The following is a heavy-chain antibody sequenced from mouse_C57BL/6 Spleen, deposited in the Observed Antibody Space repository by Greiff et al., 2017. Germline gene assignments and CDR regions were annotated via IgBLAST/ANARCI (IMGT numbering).Heavy chain of an antibody. D-gene: IGHD2-3*01. CDR1: GYTFTTYP. J-gene: IGHJ4*01. CDR2: FHPYNDDT. Sequence: VMLVESGAELVKPGASVKMSCKASGYTFTTYPLEWMKQNHGKSLEWIGNFHPYNDDTKYNEKFKGKATLTVEKSSSTVYLELSRLTSDDSAVYYCARNGYYPYYAMDYWGQGTSVTVSS. CDR3: ARNGYYPYYAMDY. V-gene: IGHV1-47*01.